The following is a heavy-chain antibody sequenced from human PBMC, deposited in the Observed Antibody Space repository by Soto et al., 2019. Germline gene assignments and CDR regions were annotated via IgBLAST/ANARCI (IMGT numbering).Heavy chain of an antibody. CDR2: ISGSGGST. J-gene: IGHJ6*03. CDR1: GFTFSSYA. Sequence: EVQLLESGGGLVQPGGSLRLSCAASGFTFSSYAMSWVRQAPGKGLEWVSAISGSGGSTYYADSVKGRFTISRDNSKNTLYLQMNSLRAEDTAVYYCAKDGHIVVVPAARYYFYMDVWGKGTTVTVSS. CDR3: AKDGHIVVVPAARYYFYMDV. D-gene: IGHD2-2*01. V-gene: IGHV3-23*01.